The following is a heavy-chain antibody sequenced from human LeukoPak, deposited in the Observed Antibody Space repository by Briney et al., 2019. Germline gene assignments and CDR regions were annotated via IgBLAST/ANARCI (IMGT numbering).Heavy chain of an antibody. CDR2: INPNSGGT. CDR3: ARPLIASYGFNWFDP. Sequence: ASVKVSCKASGYTFTGYYMHWVRQAPGQGLEWMGWINPNSGGTNYAQKFQGRVTMTRDTSISTAYMELSRLRSDDTAVYYCARPLIASYGFNWFDPWGQGTLVTVSS. CDR1: GYTFTGYY. D-gene: IGHD3-10*01. V-gene: IGHV1-2*02. J-gene: IGHJ5*02.